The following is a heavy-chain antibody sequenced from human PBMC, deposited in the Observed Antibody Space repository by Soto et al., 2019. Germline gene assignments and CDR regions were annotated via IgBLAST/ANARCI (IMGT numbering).Heavy chain of an antibody. CDR1: GDSISTDY. D-gene: IGHD7-27*01. V-gene: IGHV4-59*08. CDR2: IYYGGST. J-gene: IGHJ4*02. Sequence: SETLSLTCTVSGDSISTDYWSWIRQSPGKGLEWIGFIYYGGSTNYNPSLKSRVTISVDTPKNQISLKLSSVTAADTAVYYCAKNWNWGSLVHWGQGTLVT. CDR3: AKNWNWGSLVH.